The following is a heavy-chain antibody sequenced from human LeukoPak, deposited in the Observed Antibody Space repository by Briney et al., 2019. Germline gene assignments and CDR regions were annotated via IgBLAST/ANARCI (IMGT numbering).Heavy chain of an antibody. V-gene: IGHV1-69*06. CDR3: AASPLTYGSGSYDYYFDY. CDR1: GGTFSSFA. D-gene: IGHD3-10*01. J-gene: IGHJ4*02. Sequence: SVKVSCKASGGTFSSFAISWVRQAPGQGLEWMGGIIPIFGTANYAQKFQGRVTITADKSTSTAYMELSSLRSEDTAVYYCAASPLTYGSGSYDYYFDYWGQGTLVTVSS. CDR2: IIPIFGTA.